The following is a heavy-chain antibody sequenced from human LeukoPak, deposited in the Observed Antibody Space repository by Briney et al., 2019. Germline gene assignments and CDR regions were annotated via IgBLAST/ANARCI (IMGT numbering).Heavy chain of an antibody. Sequence: ESGPTLVNPTETLTLTCTVSGFSLSNPKVGVSWIRQPPGEAPEWLAHIFSNDEKSYRTSLKSRLTISKDTSKSQVFLTMTNMDPVDTATYYCARIPDYDSSGFSNYWYFDRWGRGTLVTVSS. CDR3: ARIPDYDSSGFSNYWYFDR. CDR2: IFSNDEK. D-gene: IGHD3-22*01. J-gene: IGHJ2*01. V-gene: IGHV2-26*01. CDR1: GFSLSNPKVG.